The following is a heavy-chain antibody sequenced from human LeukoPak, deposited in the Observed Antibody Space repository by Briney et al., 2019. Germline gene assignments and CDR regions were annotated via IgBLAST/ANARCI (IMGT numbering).Heavy chain of an antibody. Sequence: GGSLRLSCAASGFTFSSYAMSWVRQAPGKGLEWVSAISGSGSSTYYADSVKGRFTISRDNSKNTLYLQMNSLRAEDTAVYYCAKDVVRGVMWYFDYWGQGTLVTVSS. J-gene: IGHJ4*02. CDR1: GFTFSSYA. D-gene: IGHD3-10*01. CDR2: ISGSGSST. V-gene: IGHV3-23*01. CDR3: AKDVVRGVMWYFDY.